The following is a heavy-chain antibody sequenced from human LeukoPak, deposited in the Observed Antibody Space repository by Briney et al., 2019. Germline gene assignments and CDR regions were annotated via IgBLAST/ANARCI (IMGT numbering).Heavy chain of an antibody. CDR1: GFTFDDYA. CDR3: AKDILNYYGSGGYYSPAFDI. V-gene: IGHV3-9*01. J-gene: IGHJ3*02. D-gene: IGHD3-10*01. Sequence: GGSLRLSCAASGFTFDDYAMHWVRQAPGKGLEWVSGISWNSGSIGYADSVKGRFTISRDNAQNSLFLQMNSLRAEDTALYYCAKDILNYYGSGGYYSPAFDIWGQGTMVSVSS. CDR2: ISWNSGSI.